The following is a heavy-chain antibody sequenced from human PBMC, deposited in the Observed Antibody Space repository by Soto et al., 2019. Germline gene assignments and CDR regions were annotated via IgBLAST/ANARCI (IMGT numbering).Heavy chain of an antibody. CDR3: ARLHYYGSGSYYNRPFDI. CDR2: IDPSDSYT. CDR1: RYSFSNFW. Sequence: EVQLVQSGAEVKKPGESPRISCKGSRYSFSNFWITWVRQMPGKGLEWMGRIDPSDSYTNYSPSFQGHVTISADKSISTAYLQWSSLKASDTAMYYCARLHYYGSGSYYNRPFDIWGRGTMVTVSS. V-gene: IGHV5-10-1*03. J-gene: IGHJ3*02. D-gene: IGHD3-10*01.